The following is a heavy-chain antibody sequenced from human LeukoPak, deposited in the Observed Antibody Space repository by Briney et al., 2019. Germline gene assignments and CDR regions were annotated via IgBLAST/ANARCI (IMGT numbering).Heavy chain of an antibody. Sequence: GGSLSLSCEASGFTFSSFTMNWVRQAPGKGLEWISYIGTSGGNIHYADSVKGRFTISRDNAKNSLFLQMNNLRVEDTAVYYCVRNYRYGLDYWGQGTLVSVSS. V-gene: IGHV3-48*01. J-gene: IGHJ4*02. CDR2: IGTSGGNI. D-gene: IGHD5-18*01. CDR1: GFTFSSFT. CDR3: VRNYRYGLDY.